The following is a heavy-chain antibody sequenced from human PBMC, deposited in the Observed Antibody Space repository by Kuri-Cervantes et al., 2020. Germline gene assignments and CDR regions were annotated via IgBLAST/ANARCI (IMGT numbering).Heavy chain of an antibody. V-gene: IGHV4-59*01. CDR2: IYYSGST. CDR1: GGSISSYY. CDR3: ARGRYNSSGYYYRGHSDY. Sequence: GSLRLSCTVSGGSISSYYWSRIRQPPGKGLEWIGYIYYSGSTNYNPSLKSRVTISVDTSKNQFSLKLTSVTAADTAVYYCARGRYNSSGYYYRGHSDYWGQGTLVTVSS. J-gene: IGHJ4*02. D-gene: IGHD3-22*01.